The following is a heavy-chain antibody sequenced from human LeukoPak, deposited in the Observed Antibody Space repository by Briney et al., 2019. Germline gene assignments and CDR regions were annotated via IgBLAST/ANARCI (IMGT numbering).Heavy chain of an antibody. J-gene: IGHJ4*02. CDR2: ISGRGTNK. CDR1: GFTFSSYA. V-gene: IGHV3-23*01. Sequence: GGSLRLSCAASGFTFSSYAMHWVRQAPGKGLEWVSGISGRGTNKDYADSVKGRFTISRDNSKNTVYLQVNSLRAEDTAVYYCVDRSCSGSSCYAFDYWGQGTLVTVSS. D-gene: IGHD2-2*01. CDR3: VDRSCSGSSCYAFDY.